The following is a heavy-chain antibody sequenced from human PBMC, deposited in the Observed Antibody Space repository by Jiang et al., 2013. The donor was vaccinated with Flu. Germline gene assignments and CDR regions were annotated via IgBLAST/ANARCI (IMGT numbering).Heavy chain of an antibody. Sequence: SGAEVKKPGASVKVSCKASGYTFTSYAMHWVRQAPGQRLEWMGWINAGNGNTKYSQKFQGRVTITRDTSASTAYMELSSLRSEDTAVYYCARDRYYGSGSYDAFDIWGQGTMVTVSS. V-gene: IGHV1-3*01. D-gene: IGHD3-10*01. CDR1: GYTFTSYA. J-gene: IGHJ3*02. CDR2: INAGNGNT. CDR3: ARDRYYGSGSYDAFDI.